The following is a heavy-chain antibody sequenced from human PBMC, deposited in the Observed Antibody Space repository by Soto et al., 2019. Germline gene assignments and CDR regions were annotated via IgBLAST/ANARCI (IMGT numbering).Heavy chain of an antibody. D-gene: IGHD3-10*01. CDR3: ARIYAGKSGGWFDP. Sequence: QVSLKESGPVLVKPTETLTLICTVSGFSLSNATMGVTWIRQPPGKALEWLAHIFSNDEKSYSQSLKTRLTISKDTSKGQVVLTMTNMDPVDTATYYCARIYAGKSGGWFDPWGQGTLVTVSS. V-gene: IGHV2-26*01. CDR2: IFSNDEK. CDR1: GFSLSNATMG. J-gene: IGHJ5*02.